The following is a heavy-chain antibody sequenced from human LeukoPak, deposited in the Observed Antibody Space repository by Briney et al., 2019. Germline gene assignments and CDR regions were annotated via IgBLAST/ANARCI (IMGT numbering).Heavy chain of an antibody. Sequence: PGGSLRLSCAASGFTVSSNYMSWVRQAPGKGLEWVSAISGSGGSTYYADSVKGRFTISRDNSKNTLYLQMNSLRAEDTAVYYCAKDMYDILTGYPPWLNWGQGTMVTVSS. CDR3: AKDMYDILTGYPPWLN. D-gene: IGHD3-9*01. V-gene: IGHV3-23*01. J-gene: IGHJ3*01. CDR1: GFTVSSNY. CDR2: ISGSGGST.